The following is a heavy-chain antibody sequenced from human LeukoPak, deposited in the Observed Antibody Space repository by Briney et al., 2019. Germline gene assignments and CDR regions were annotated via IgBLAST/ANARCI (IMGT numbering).Heavy chain of an antibody. J-gene: IGHJ3*02. CDR1: GGTFSSYA. V-gene: IGHV1-69*04. Sequence: SVKVSCKASGGTFSSYAISWVRQAPGQGLEWMGRIIPILGIANYAQKFQGRVTITADKSTSTAYMELSSLRSEDTAVYYCARGRHIVVVTAIQAAFDIWGQGTMVTVSS. CDR2: IIPILGIA. CDR3: ARGRHIVVVTAIQAAFDI. D-gene: IGHD2-21*02.